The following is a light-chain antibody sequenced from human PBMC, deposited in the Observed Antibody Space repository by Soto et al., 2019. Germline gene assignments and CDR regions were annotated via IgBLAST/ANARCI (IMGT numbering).Light chain of an antibody. J-gene: IGLJ1*01. CDR1: RSNIGATYG. CDR2: GNT. Sequence: QSVLTQPPSVSGAPGQRVTISCTGSRSNIGATYGVHWYQQLPGTAPKLLIYGNTNRPSGVPDRFSGSKSGNTASLTISGLQAEDEADYYCSSYTSSSTIYVFGAGTKLTVL. V-gene: IGLV1-40*01. CDR3: SSYTSSSTIYV.